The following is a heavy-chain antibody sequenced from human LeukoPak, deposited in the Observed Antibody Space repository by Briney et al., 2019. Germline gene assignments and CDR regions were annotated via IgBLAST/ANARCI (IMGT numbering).Heavy chain of an antibody. Sequence: GESLKISCKGSGYSFISSWIGWVRQMPGKGLEWMGIIYPGDSDTRYSPSFQGQVTISADKSISTAYLQWSSLKASDTAIYYCARGGEAMAPSDAFDIWGQGTMVTVSS. V-gene: IGHV5-51*01. J-gene: IGHJ3*02. D-gene: IGHD5-18*01. CDR3: ARGGEAMAPSDAFDI. CDR2: IYPGDSDT. CDR1: GYSFISSW.